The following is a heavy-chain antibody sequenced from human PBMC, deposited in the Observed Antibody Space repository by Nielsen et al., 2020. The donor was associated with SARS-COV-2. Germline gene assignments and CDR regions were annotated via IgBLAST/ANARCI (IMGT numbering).Heavy chain of an antibody. CDR2: ISGTGDST. CDR1: GFSFSSHA. J-gene: IGHJ4*02. CDR3: AKISGSQRHYFDF. V-gene: IGHV3-23*01. D-gene: IGHD1-26*01. Sequence: GGSLRLSCAASGFSFSSHAMNWVRQAPGKGLEWVSAISGTGDSTYYADSVKGRFTISRDNSKNTLYLQLNSLRAEDTAVFYCAKISGSQRHYFDFWGQGALVTVSS.